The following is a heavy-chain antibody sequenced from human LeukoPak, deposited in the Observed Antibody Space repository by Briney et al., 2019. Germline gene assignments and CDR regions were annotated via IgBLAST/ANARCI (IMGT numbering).Heavy chain of an antibody. V-gene: IGHV1-2*02. D-gene: IGHD3-9*01. CDR2: INPNSGGT. CDR3: ARDHDILTGYDYYYYYMDV. J-gene: IGHJ6*03. CDR1: GYTFTSYY. Sequence: ASVKVSCKASGYTFTSYYMHWVRQAPGQGLEWMGWINPNSGGTNYAQKFQGRVTMTRDTSISTAYMELSRLRSDDTAVYYCARDHDILTGYDYYYYYMDVWGKGTTVTVSS.